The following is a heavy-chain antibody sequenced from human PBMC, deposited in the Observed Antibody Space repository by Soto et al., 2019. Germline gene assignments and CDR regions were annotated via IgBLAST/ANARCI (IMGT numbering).Heavy chain of an antibody. D-gene: IGHD1-7*01. J-gene: IGHJ6*02. Sequence: GGSLRLSCAASGLTFSSYSMNWVRQAPGKGLEWVSSISSRSSYIYYADSVKGRFTISRNNAKHSLSLHMNSLRAEDTAVYYCARVNYVDYYYGMVVWGQGTTVT. CDR3: ARVNYVDYYYGMVV. CDR1: GLTFSSYS. V-gene: IGHV3-21*01. CDR2: ISSRSSYI.